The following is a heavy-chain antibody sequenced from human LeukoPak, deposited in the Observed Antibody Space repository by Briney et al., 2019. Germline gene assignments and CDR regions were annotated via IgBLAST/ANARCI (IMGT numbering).Heavy chain of an antibody. CDR2: ISSNGDAT. J-gene: IGHJ4*02. Sequence: GGSLRLSCAASGFTFSNYALHWVRQAPGKGLEYVSAISSNGDATFYANSVKGRFTISRDNSKNTLYLQMGSLRAEDMVVYYCVRVGNYREFDYWGQGTLVTVSS. D-gene: IGHD1-7*01. CDR1: GFTFSNYA. V-gene: IGHV3-64*01. CDR3: VRVGNYREFDY.